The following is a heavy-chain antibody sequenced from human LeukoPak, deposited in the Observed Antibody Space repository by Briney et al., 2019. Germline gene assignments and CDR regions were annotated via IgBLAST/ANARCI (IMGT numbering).Heavy chain of an antibody. J-gene: IGHJ4*02. CDR1: GFTLSSYN. V-gene: IGHV3-21*01. CDR3: ARFYAFWTGYPGPYFDY. CDR2: ICSGSSYI. Sequence: GGSLRLSCAASGFTLSSYNMNCVRQATGKGLEWVLSICSGSSYIFYADSVKGRFTISRDNAENSLYLQMNSLRAEDTAVYYCARFYAFWTGYPGPYFDYWGQGTLFTVSS. D-gene: IGHD3-3*01.